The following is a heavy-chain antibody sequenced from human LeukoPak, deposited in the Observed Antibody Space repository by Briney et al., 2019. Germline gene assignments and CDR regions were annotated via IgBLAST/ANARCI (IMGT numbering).Heavy chain of an antibody. Sequence: SETLSLTCAVSGYSISSCYYWGWIRHPPGKRLEWIGSIYHGGSTYYNQSLKSRVTISVDTSKNQFSLKLSSVTAADTAVYYCARGGITMIGIDPWGQGTLVTVSS. CDR2: IYHGGST. D-gene: IGHD3-22*01. J-gene: IGHJ5*02. CDR1: GYSISSCYY. V-gene: IGHV4-38-2*01. CDR3: ARGGITMIGIDP.